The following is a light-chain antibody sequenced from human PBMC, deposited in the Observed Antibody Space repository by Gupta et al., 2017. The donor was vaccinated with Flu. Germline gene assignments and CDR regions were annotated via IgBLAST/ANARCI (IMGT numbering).Light chain of an antibody. V-gene: IGKV3-20*01. J-gene: IGKJ1*01. CDR1: RNIKSRF. CDR3: QQYGGSPRT. Sequence: GTLYLSPGKRATPSCGTRRNIKSRFIAWYQQKSGQAPRLLIYGASNRATGIPDRFIGSGSGTKFTLTITRLEPEDFAVYHCQQYGGSPRTFGQGTKVEIK. CDR2: GAS.